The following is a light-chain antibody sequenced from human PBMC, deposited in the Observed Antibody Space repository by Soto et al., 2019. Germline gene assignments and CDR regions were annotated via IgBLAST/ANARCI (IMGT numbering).Light chain of an antibody. J-gene: IGLJ3*02. CDR2: EVS. V-gene: IGLV2-14*01. Sequence: QSALTQPASVSGSPGQSITISCTGTSSDVDGYNYVSWYQQHPGKAPKLMIYEVSNRPSGVSNRFSGSKSGNTASLTISGPQAEDEADYYCSSYTSSSPWVFGGGTKLTVL. CDR1: SSDVDGYNY. CDR3: SSYTSSSPWV.